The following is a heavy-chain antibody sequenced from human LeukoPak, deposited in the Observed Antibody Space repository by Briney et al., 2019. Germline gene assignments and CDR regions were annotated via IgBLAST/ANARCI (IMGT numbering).Heavy chain of an antibody. J-gene: IGHJ4*02. CDR1: GFTFSSCA. CDR3: AKGRPGGWNGGDG. Sequence: GGSLRLSCAASGFTFSSCAMTWVRQAPGKGLEWVSAITGSGGGTTYYADSVKGRFTISGDNSKNTVYLQMHSLRAEDTAIYYCAKGRPGGWNGGDGCGQGTLVSVSS. V-gene: IGHV3-23*01. CDR2: ITGSGGGTT. D-gene: IGHD1-1*01.